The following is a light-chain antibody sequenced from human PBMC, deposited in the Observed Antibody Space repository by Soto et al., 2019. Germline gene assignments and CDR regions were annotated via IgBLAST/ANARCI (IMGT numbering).Light chain of an antibody. J-gene: IGLJ2*01. V-gene: IGLV6-57*04. CDR1: SGSIASGY. CDR2: QDI. CDR3: QSYDTSNHVV. Sequence: NFMLTQPHSVSGSPGKTVTISCTRSSGSIASGYVQWYQQRPGSAPTTVIYQDIRRPSGVPDRFSGSIDTSSNSASLDISGLKTEDEADYYCQSYDTSNHVVFGGGTKLTVL.